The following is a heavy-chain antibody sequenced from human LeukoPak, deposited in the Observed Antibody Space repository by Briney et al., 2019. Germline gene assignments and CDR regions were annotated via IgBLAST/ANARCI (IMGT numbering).Heavy chain of an antibody. Sequence: ASVKVSCKASGYTFTSYGISWVRQAPGQGLEWMGWISAYNGNTNYAQKFQGRVTMTEDTSTDTAYMELSSLRSEDTAVYYCATDLNGSGSYYNYWGPGTLVTVSS. D-gene: IGHD3-10*01. CDR2: ISAYNGNT. V-gene: IGHV1-18*01. CDR3: ATDLNGSGSYYNY. J-gene: IGHJ4*02. CDR1: GYTFTSYG.